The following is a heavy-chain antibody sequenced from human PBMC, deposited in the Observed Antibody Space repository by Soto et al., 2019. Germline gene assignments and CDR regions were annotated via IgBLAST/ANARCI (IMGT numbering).Heavy chain of an antibody. Sequence: QVQLQESGPGLVKPLQTLSLTCTVSGGSISSGAYYWSWIRQHPGKGLEWIGSIYYSGRTYYGPSLKSSITISVDTSKHQVSLKLSSVTAADTAVYFCARDSSGYFSYFDHWGQGTLVTVSS. V-gene: IGHV4-31*03. CDR1: GGSISSGAYY. CDR3: ARDSSGYFSYFDH. D-gene: IGHD3-22*01. J-gene: IGHJ4*02. CDR2: IYYSGRT.